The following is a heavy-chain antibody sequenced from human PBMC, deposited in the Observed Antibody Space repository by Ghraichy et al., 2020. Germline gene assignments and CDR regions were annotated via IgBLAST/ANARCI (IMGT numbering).Heavy chain of an antibody. CDR1: GFTFSSYW. CDR3: ARDERGGYYDN. V-gene: IGHV3-7*03. CDR2: IKRDGSEK. D-gene: IGHD3-16*01. J-gene: IGHJ4*02. Sequence: GGSLRLSCAVSGFTFSSYWMSWVRQAPGKGLEWVANIKRDGSEKYYADSVKGRFTISRDTAKNSVYLHMNSLRDEDTAVDYCARDERGGYYDNWGQGYLVTVSS.